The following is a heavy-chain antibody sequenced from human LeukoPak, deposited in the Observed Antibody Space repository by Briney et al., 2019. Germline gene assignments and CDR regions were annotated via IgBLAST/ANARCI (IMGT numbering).Heavy chain of an antibody. CDR3: ARAGYGDYGYYYYYMDV. Sequence: GGSLRLSCAASGFTFSSYAMSWVRQAPGKGLEWVSAISGSGGSTYYADSAKGRFTVSRDNSKNTLYLQMNSLRAEDTAVYYCARAGYGDYGYYYYYMDVWGKGTTVTVSS. CDR1: GFTFSSYA. D-gene: IGHD4-17*01. V-gene: IGHV3-23*01. CDR2: ISGSGGST. J-gene: IGHJ6*03.